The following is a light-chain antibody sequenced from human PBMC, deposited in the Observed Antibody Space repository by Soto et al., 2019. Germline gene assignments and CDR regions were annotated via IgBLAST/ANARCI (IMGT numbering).Light chain of an antibody. CDR3: CSYAGSSTPSYV. CDR2: EGS. V-gene: IGLV2-23*01. J-gene: IGLJ1*01. CDR1: SSDVGSYNL. Sequence: QSALTQPASVSGPPGQSITISCTGTSSDVGSYNLVSWYQQHPGKAPKLMIYEGSKRPSGVSNRFSGSKSGNTASLTISGLRAEDEADYYCCSYAGSSTPSYVFGTGTKVTVL.